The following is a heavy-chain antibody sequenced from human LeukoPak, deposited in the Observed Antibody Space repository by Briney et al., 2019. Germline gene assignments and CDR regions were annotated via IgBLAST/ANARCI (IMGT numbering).Heavy chain of an antibody. CDR2: IRYDGSNK. Sequence: GGSLRLSCAASGFTFSSYGMHWVRQAPGKGLEWVAFIRYDGSNKYYVDSVKGRFTISRDNSKNTLYLQMNSLRAEDTAVYYCAKDPMVRGVIGRYFDYWGQGTLVTVSS. CDR1: GFTFSSYG. CDR3: AKDPMVRGVIGRYFDY. D-gene: IGHD3-10*01. V-gene: IGHV3-30*02. J-gene: IGHJ4*02.